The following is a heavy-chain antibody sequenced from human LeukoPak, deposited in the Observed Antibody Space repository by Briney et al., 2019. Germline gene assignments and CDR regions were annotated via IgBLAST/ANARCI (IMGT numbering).Heavy chain of an antibody. CDR2: ICHSGST. J-gene: IGHJ5*02. CDR1: GYSISSGYY. V-gene: IGHV4-38-2*02. D-gene: IGHD6-13*01. Sequence: PSETLSLTCTVSGYSISSGYYWGWIRQPPGKGLEWIGNICHSGSTDYNPSLKSRVSISVDTSKNQFSLKLSSVTAADTAVYYCARVYKSSWYLNWFDPWGQGTLVTVSS. CDR3: ARVYKSSWYLNWFDP.